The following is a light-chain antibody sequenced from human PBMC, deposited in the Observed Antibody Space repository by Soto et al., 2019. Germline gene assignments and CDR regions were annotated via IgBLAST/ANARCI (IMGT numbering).Light chain of an antibody. J-gene: IGLJ2*01. V-gene: IGLV2-14*03. CDR1: SSDVGGYNY. Sequence: QSVLTQPASVSGSPGQSITISCTGTSSDVGGYNYVSWFQQHPGKAPKLMIYDVSIRPSEVSDRFSGSKSGNTASLTISGLQAEDEADYHCSSYTSSDSVVFGGGTKLTVL. CDR2: DVS. CDR3: SSYTSSDSVV.